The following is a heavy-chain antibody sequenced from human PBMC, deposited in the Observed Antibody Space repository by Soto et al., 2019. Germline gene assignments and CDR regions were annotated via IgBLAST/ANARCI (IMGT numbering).Heavy chain of an antibody. CDR2: ISYDGSNK. CDR3: AKWGKSSSAGDYYYYYGMDV. Sequence: QVQLVESGGGVVQPGRSLRLSCAASGFTFSSYGMHWVRQAPGKGLEWVAVISYDGSNKYYADSVKGRFTISRDNSKNTLYLQMNSLRAEDTAVYYCAKWGKSSSAGDYYYYYGMDVWGQGPTVTVSS. CDR1: GFTFSSYG. D-gene: IGHD6-6*01. V-gene: IGHV3-30*18. J-gene: IGHJ6*02.